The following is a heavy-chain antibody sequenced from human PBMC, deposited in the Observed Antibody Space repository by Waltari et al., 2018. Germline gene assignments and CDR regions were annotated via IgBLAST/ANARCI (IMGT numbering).Heavy chain of an antibody. CDR1: GMDYW. Sequence: EVQLVESGGGLVQSGGSLRLSCADSGMDYWMDWVRQAPGKGLMWVSLVKSDGTSPTYADSVKGRFTVSRDSAKNMLYLQMNSLRAEDTAVYYCTTNPPGYWGQGTLVTVSS. V-gene: IGHV3-74*01. CDR2: VKSDGTSP. J-gene: IGHJ4*02. CDR3: TTNPPGY.